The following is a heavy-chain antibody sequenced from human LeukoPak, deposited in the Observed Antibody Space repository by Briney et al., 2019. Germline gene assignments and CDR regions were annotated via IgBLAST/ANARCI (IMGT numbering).Heavy chain of an antibody. V-gene: IGHV3-30*18. CDR3: VKEGVEYSYSYGDY. Sequence: PGGSLRLSCAASGFSFNNYAMYWVRQAPGKGLEWVALISYDGGDKYYAESMKGRITISRDNAENTLYLQMNNQRPDDTAFYFCVKEGVEYSYSYGDYWGQGTLVTVSS. CDR1: GFSFNNYA. CDR2: ISYDGGDK. D-gene: IGHD3-16*01. J-gene: IGHJ4*02.